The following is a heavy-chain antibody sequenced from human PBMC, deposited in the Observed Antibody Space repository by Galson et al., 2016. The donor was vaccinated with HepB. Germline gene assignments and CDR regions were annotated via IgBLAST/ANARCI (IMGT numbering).Heavy chain of an antibody. CDR2: VSYSGTT. V-gene: IGHV4-39*02. CDR1: GASVSSSNCY. CDR3: ARTLSPTNQYFFNS. J-gene: IGHJ4*02. Sequence: SETLSLTRTVSGASVSSSNCYWGWIRQPPGKGLEWLASVSYSGTTDHKPSLRSRLTISADTSKNHFSLRLSSVTAADTAVYYCARTLSPTNQYFFNSWGQGTLVTVSS. D-gene: IGHD1-14*01.